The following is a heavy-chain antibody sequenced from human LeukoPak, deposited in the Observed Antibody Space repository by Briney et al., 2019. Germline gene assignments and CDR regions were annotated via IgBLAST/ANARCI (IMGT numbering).Heavy chain of an antibody. Sequence: SETLSLTCTVSGGSISSYYWSWIRQPPGKGLEWIGYIYYSGSTNYNSSLKSRVTISVDTSKNQFSLKLSSVTDADTAVCYCARGSRVGYCSNTSCYPYWYLDLWGRGTLVTVSS. CDR3: ARGSRVGYCSNTSCYPYWYLDL. CDR1: GGSISSYY. CDR2: IYYSGST. D-gene: IGHD2-2*01. J-gene: IGHJ2*01. V-gene: IGHV4-59*01.